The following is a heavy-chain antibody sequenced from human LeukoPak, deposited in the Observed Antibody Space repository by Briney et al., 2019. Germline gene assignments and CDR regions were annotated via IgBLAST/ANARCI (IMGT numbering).Heavy chain of an antibody. J-gene: IGHJ3*02. V-gene: IGHV4-30-2*01. Sequence: SQTLSLTCTVSGGSISSGGYYWSWIRQPPGKGLEWIGYIYHSGSTYYNPSLKSRVTISVDRSKNQFSLKLSSVTAADTAVYYCAGGHPYNWNGVDAFDIWGQGTMVTVSS. CDR1: GGSISSGGYY. D-gene: IGHD1-20*01. CDR2: IYHSGST. CDR3: AGGHPYNWNGVDAFDI.